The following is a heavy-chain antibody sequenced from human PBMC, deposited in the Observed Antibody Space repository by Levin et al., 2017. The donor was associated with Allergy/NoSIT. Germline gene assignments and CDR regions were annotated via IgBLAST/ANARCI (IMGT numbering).Heavy chain of an antibody. D-gene: IGHD3-16*02. CDR1: GFTYTSFW. CDR3: AREEGWGYHYGMDV. V-gene: IGHV3-7*01. CDR2: IKQDGSET. Sequence: GESLKISCAASGFTYTSFWMAWVRQAPGKGLEWVANIKQDGSETYYVDSVKGRFTISSDNAKNSVYLQMHSLRVDDTAVYYCAREEGWGYHYGMDVWGQGTTVTVSS. J-gene: IGHJ6*02.